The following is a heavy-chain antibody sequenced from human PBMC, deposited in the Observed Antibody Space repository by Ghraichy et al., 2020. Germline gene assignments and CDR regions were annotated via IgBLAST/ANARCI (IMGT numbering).Heavy chain of an antibody. J-gene: IGHJ4*02. CDR2: FYHSGST. CDR3: ARENFGAYYSGYFDS. D-gene: IGHD2-21*02. CDR1: GGSVSSGTYY. Sequence: SETMSLTCTVSGGSVSSGTYYWSWIRQRPGKGLEWIGYFYHSGSTFYNPSLESRVSISIDTSNNQFSLRLSSVTAADTAVYYCARENFGAYYSGYFDSWGQGALVTVSS. V-gene: IGHV4-31*03.